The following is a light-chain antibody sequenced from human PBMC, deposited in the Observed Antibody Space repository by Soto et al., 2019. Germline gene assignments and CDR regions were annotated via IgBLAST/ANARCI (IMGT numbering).Light chain of an antibody. J-gene: IGKJ1*01. V-gene: IGKV3-20*01. CDR2: GAT. Sequence: EIVLTQSPGTLSLSPGERATLSCRASQSVWSTYLAWYQQKPGQAPRLLIYGATSRATGIPDRFSGSGSGTDFTLTITRLEPEDFAGYYCQHYGTSLWTFGEGTKVEIK. CDR3: QHYGTSLWT. CDR1: QSVWSTY.